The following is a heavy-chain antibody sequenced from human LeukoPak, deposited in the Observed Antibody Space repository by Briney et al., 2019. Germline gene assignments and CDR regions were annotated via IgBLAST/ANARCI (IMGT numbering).Heavy chain of an antibody. J-gene: IGHJ4*02. CDR3: AKDKQQLASFDY. V-gene: IGHV3-30*02. CDR2: IKHDGDNK. D-gene: IGHD6-13*01. Sequence: GGSLRLSCAASGFTLSSNGMHWVRQAPGKGLEWVAFIKHDGDNKYYADSVKGRFTISRDNSRNTLYLQMNSLRVEDTAIYYCAKDKQQLASFDYWGQGTLVTVSS. CDR1: GFTLSSNG.